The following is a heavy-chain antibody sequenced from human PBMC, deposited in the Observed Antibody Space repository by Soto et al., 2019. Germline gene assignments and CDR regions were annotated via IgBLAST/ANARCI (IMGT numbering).Heavy chain of an antibody. CDR1: GGSISSSSYY. J-gene: IGHJ4*02. D-gene: IGHD3-22*01. Sequence: QLQLQESGPGLVKPSETLSLTCTVSGGSISSSSYYWGWIRQPPGKGLEWIGSIYYIGSTYYNPSLKSRVTISVDTSKNQFSLKLSSVTAADTAVYYCARSSPHSGYYAPCDYWGQGTLVTVSS. CDR2: IYYIGST. CDR3: ARSSPHSGYYAPCDY. V-gene: IGHV4-39*01.